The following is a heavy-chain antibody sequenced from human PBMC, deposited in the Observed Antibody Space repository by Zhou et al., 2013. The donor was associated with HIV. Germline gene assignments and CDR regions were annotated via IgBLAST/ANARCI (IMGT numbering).Heavy chain of an antibody. CDR3: ARRMFSSSSPFDY. Sequence: QVQLQESGPGLVKPSEALSLTCTVSGGSISSSYYYWGWIRQPPGKGLEWIGTIHYTGSTYYNPSLKSRITISIDTSKNEFSLKLSSVTAADTAVYYCARRMFSSSSPFDYWGQGTLVPVSS. CDR1: GGSISSSYYY. CDR2: IHYTGST. D-gene: IGHD6-6*01. V-gene: IGHV4-39*01. J-gene: IGHJ4*02.